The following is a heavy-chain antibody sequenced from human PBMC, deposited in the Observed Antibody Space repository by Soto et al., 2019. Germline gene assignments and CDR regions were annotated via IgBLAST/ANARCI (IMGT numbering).Heavy chain of an antibody. CDR1: GGTFSSYA. Sequence: SVTVSCKASGGTFSSYAISWVRQAPGQGLEWMGGIVPIFCTANDAQKFQGRVTITADESTSTAYMELSSLRSEDTSVYYCAILNASSYHCWGQATPATVS. J-gene: IGHJ4*02. D-gene: IGHD6-19*01. CDR2: IVPIFCTA. CDR3: AILNASSYHC. V-gene: IGHV1-69*13.